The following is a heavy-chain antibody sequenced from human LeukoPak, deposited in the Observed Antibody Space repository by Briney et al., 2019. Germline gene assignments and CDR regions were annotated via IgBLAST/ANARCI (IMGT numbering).Heavy chain of an antibody. J-gene: IGHJ5*02. V-gene: IGHV4-34*01. CDR2: INHSGST. CDR3: ARHVFSWFDP. D-gene: IGHD2-8*01. CDR1: GGSFSGYY. Sequence: PSETLSLTCAVYGGSFSGYYWSWIRQPPGKGLEWIGEINHSGSTNYNPSFKSRVTISVDTSKNQFSLKLSSVTAADTAVYYCARHVFSWFDPWGQGTLVTVSS.